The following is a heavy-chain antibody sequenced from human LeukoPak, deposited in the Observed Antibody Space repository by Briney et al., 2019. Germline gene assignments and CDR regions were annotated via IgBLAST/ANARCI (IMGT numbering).Heavy chain of an antibody. CDR3: VRGDWGSGY. Sequence: GGSLRLSCAASGFRSSNHWMHWVRQAPGKGLVWVSCISTDGNIIWYADSVKGRFTISRDSAKNTLYLQMNGLRAEDTAVYYCVRGDWGSGYWGQGTLVTVSS. CDR1: GFRSSNHW. V-gene: IGHV3-74*01. J-gene: IGHJ4*02. CDR2: ISTDGNII. D-gene: IGHD7-27*01.